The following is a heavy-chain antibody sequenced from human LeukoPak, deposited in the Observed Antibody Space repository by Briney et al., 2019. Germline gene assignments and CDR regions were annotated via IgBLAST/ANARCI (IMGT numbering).Heavy chain of an antibody. CDR1: GYTFTSYG. J-gene: IGHJ3*02. V-gene: IGHV1-18*01. D-gene: IGHD3-22*01. CDR2: ISAYNGNT. Sequence: ASVKVSCKTSGYTFTSYGISWVRQAPGQGLEWMGWISAYNGNTNYAQKLQDRVTMTTDTSTSTAYMELRSLRSDDTAVYYCARDERYYDKDAFDIWGQGTMVTVSS. CDR3: ARDERYYDKDAFDI.